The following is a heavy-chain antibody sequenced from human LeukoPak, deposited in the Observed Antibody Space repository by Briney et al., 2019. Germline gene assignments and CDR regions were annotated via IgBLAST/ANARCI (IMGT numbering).Heavy chain of an antibody. D-gene: IGHD2-15*01. V-gene: IGHV3-33*08. CDR3: ARDGGIGIDY. Sequence: GGSLRLSCETSGFIFSTYWMTWARLAPGRGLEWVAVIWYHGNKRDYIDSVKGRFTISKDDSKNMLYLQMNGLRAEDSAIYYCARDGGIGIDYWGQGILVTVSS. J-gene: IGHJ4*02. CDR1: GFIFSTYW. CDR2: IWYHGNKR.